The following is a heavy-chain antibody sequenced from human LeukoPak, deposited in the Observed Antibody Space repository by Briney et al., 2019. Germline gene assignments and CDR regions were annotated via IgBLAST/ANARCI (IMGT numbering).Heavy chain of an antibody. J-gene: IGHJ4*02. CDR3: AKDRGIISDY. D-gene: IGHD3-10*01. Sequence: PGGSLRLSCAASGFTFRSYWMSWVRLAPGKGLEWVANIKEDGSEKYYVDSVKGRFTISRDNAKDSLYLQMNSLRVEDTAVYYCAKDRGIISDYWGQGTLVTVSS. V-gene: IGHV3-7*03. CDR1: GFTFRSYW. CDR2: IKEDGSEK.